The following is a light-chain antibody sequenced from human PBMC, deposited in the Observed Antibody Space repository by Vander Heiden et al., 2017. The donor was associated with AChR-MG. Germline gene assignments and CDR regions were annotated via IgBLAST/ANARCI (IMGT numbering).Light chain of an antibody. V-gene: IGLV1-40*01. J-gene: IGLJ2*01. CDR2: GNS. Sequence: QSVLTPPPSVSGAPGQRVTISRTESSSNIGAGYDVHWYQQLPGTAPKLLIYGNSNRPAGVPDRFSGSKSGTSASLAITGLQAEDEADYYCQSYDSSLRGRVFGGGTKLTVL. CDR1: SSNIGAGYD. CDR3: QSYDSSLRGRV.